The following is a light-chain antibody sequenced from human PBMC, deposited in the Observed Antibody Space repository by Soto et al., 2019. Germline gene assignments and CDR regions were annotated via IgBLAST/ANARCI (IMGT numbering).Light chain of an antibody. CDR1: SSDVGDYNF. CDR3: SSFAGSNTLV. V-gene: IGLV2-8*01. CDR2: EVT. J-gene: IGLJ3*02. Sequence: QSALTQPPSASGSPGQSATISCTGTSSDVGDYNFVSWYQQHPGKAPTLIIYEVTKRPSGVPDRFSGSKSGNTASLTVSGLQTDDEADYYCSSFAGSNTLVFGGRTKLTV.